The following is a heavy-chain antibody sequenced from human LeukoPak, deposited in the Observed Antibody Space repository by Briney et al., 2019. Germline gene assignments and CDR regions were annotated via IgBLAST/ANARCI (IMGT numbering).Heavy chain of an antibody. CDR3: AKGSPQFDY. V-gene: IGHV3-23*01. D-gene: IGHD3-10*01. CDR1: GFTFSNYA. CDR2: ISGGGDSI. Sequence: GGSLRLSCAASGFTFSNYAMSWFGQPQGRGLEWVSTISGGGDSIYYADSVKGRFTISRDNSKNTLYLQMKSLRVEDTAVYYCAKGSPQFDYWGQGTLVTVSS. J-gene: IGHJ4*02.